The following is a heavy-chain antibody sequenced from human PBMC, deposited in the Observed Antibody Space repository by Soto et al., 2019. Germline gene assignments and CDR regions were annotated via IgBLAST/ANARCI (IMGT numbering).Heavy chain of an antibody. V-gene: IGHV1-18*01. CDR1: GYTFTSYG. J-gene: IGHJ3*02. CDR3: ARGRFGVVPRPDAFDI. CDR2: ISAYNGNT. Sequence: GASVKVSCKASGYTFTSYGISWVRQAPGQGLEWMGWISAYNGNTNYAQKLQGRVTMTTDISTSTAYMELRSLRSDDTAVYYCARGRFGVVPRPDAFDIWGQGTMVTVSS. D-gene: IGHD3-3*01.